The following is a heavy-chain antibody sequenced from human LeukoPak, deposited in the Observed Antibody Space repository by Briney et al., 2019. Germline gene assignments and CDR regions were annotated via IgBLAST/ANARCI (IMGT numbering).Heavy chain of an antibody. CDR1: GFIFSTYG. CDR3: ARSGGGTYFDN. J-gene: IGHJ4*02. V-gene: IGHV3-33*01. CDR2: IWADGSNT. Sequence: GGSLRLSCAASGFIFSTYGMHWVRQAPGKGLEWVAVIWADGSNTDYADSMKGRFTISKDNSKNTLYLRMNSLRAEDTAVYYCARSGGGTYFDNWGQGTLVTVSS. D-gene: IGHD2-15*01.